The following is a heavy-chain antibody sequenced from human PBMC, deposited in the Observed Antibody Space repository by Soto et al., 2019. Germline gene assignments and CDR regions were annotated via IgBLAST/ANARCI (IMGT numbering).Heavy chain of an antibody. CDR3: GSEQRFLEWLLPYYFDY. V-gene: IGHV4-34*01. CDR1: GGSFRGYY. J-gene: IGHJ4*02. Sequence: SATLSLTCAVYGGSFRGYYWSWIRQPPGKGLEWIGEINHSGSTNYNPSLKSRVTISVDTSKNQFSLKLSSVTAADTAVYYCGSEQRFLEWLLPYYFDYWGQGTLVTDSS. D-gene: IGHD3-3*01. CDR2: INHSGST.